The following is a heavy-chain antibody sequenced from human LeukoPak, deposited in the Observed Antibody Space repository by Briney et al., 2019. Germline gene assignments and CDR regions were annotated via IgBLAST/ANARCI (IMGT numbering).Heavy chain of an antibody. Sequence: SVKVSCKASGGTFSSYAISWVRQAPGQGLEWMGGIIPIFGTANYAQKFQGRVTITADESTSTAYMELSSLRSEDTAVYYCARGPILIVRATGYFDYWGQGTLVTVSS. V-gene: IGHV1-69*13. CDR3: ARGPILIVRATGYFDY. CDR1: GGTFSSYA. CDR2: IIPIFGTA. J-gene: IGHJ4*02. D-gene: IGHD1-26*01.